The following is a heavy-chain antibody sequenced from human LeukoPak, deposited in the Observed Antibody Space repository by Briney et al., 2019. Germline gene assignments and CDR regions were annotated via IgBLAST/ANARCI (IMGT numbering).Heavy chain of an antibody. V-gene: IGHV1-2*06. CDR2: INPNTGGT. J-gene: IGHJ3*02. CDR1: GYRFTGYY. Sequence: GASVKVSCKGSGYRFTGYYMQWVRQAPGQGLEWIGRINPNTGGTNYAQKFQSRVTMTRDTSITTVYMELSRLRSDDTAVYYCARVGDGLNDAFDIWGQGTMVTVSS. D-gene: IGHD5-24*01. CDR3: ARVGDGLNDAFDI.